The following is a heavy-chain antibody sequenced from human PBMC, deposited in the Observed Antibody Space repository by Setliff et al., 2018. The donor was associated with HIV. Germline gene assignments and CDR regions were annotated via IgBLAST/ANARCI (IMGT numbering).Heavy chain of an antibody. CDR3: ASPYENNSGPDY. CDR1: GFTFTGYY. Sequence: ASVKVSCKPSGFTFTGYYLHWVRQTPGQGLEWMGWINPNNGDTNYEQRFQGRVTMTRDTSITTVYMVLNRLTPGDTAVYYCASPYENNSGPDYWGQGTPVTVS. CDR2: INPNNGDT. D-gene: IGHD7-27*01. J-gene: IGHJ4*02. V-gene: IGHV1-2*02.